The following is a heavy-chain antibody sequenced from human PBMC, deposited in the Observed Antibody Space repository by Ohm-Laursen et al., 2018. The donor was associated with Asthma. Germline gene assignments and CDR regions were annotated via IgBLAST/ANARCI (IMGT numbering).Heavy chain of an antibody. Sequence: SLRLSCSASGFTFSNYAMSWVRQAPGQGLEWVSAISGAGGSTDYADSVKGRFTLSRDNSKNTLYLEMNSLRAEDTALYYCAKDRDIVASPFDYWGQGTLVTVS. D-gene: IGHD5-12*01. CDR3: AKDRDIVASPFDY. V-gene: IGHV3-23*01. J-gene: IGHJ4*02. CDR1: GFTFSNYA. CDR2: ISGAGGST.